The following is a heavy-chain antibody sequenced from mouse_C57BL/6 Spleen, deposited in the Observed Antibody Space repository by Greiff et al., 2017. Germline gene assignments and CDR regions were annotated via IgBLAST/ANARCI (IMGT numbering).Heavy chain of an antibody. CDR2: IYPGSGST. J-gene: IGHJ2*01. D-gene: IGHD3-3*01. CDR3: ARSGWDRNFDY. CDR1: GYTFTSYW. V-gene: IGHV1-55*01. Sequence: QVQLKQPGAELVKPGASVKMSCKASGYTFTSYWITWVKQRPGQGLEWIGDIYPGSGSTTYNEKFKSKATLTVDTSSSPAYMQLSSLTSEDSAVFYCARSGWDRNFDYWGQGTTLTVSS.